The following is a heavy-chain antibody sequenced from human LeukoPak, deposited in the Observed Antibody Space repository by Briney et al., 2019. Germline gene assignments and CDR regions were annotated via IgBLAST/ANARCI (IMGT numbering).Heavy chain of an antibody. J-gene: IGHJ4*02. CDR1: GFTFSSYS. V-gene: IGHV3-21*01. D-gene: IGHD6-19*01. Sequence: GGSLRLSCTASGFTFSSYSLNWVRQAPGKGLEWVSSVSTGSNYIYYADSVKGRFTISRDNDKDSLYLQMNSLRVEDTAVYYCARNSGGGDYWGQGTLVTVSS. CDR3: ARNSGGGDY. CDR2: VSTGSNYI.